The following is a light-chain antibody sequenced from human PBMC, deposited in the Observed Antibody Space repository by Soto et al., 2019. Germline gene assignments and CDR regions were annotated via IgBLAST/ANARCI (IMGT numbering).Light chain of an antibody. Sequence: QSARSHPGSVSWSPGHAVTISCTGTSSDVGAYNLVSWYQQYPGKAPKLMIYEVSNRPSGVSNRFSGSKSGNTASLTISGLHAEDDADYYCCTSYEGGGKYVFGTGTKVTVL. V-gene: IGLV2-14*01. CDR1: SSDVGAYNL. CDR2: EVS. CDR3: TSYEGGGKYV. J-gene: IGLJ1*01.